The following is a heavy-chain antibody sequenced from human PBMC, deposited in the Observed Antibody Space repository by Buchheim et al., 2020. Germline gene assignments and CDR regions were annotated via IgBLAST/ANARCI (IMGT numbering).Heavy chain of an antibody. V-gene: IGHV3-48*01. J-gene: IGHJ6*02. Sequence: EVQLLESGGGLVQPGGSLRLSCAASGFTFSSYSMNWVRQAPGKGLEWVSYISSSSSTIYYADSVKGRFTISRDNAKNSLYLQMNSLRAEDTAVYYCARDAGKQWLVTYYYYGMDVWGQGTT. CDR3: ARDAGKQWLVTYYYYGMDV. D-gene: IGHD6-19*01. CDR2: ISSSSSTI. CDR1: GFTFSSYS.